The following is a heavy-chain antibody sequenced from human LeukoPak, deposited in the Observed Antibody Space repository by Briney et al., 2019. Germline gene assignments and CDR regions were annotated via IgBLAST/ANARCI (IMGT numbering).Heavy chain of an antibody. CDR2: MNIDGSEK. CDR3: ARDPVEWELLLDC. D-gene: IGHD1-26*01. Sequence: GGSLRLSCAASGFTFSNHWMGWVRQAPGKRPEWVANMNIDGSEKYYADSVKGRFTISRDNARNSVYLQMNSLRVEDTAVYYCARDPVEWELLLDCWGQGTLVTVSS. V-gene: IGHV3-7*01. CDR1: GFTFSNHW. J-gene: IGHJ4*02.